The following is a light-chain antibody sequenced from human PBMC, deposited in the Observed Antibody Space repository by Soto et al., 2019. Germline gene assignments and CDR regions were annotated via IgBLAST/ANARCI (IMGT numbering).Light chain of an antibody. CDR1: QSVSSN. CDR3: QHYNNWPPWT. CDR2: GAS. Sequence: EIVMTQSPATLSVSPGERATLSCRASQSVSSNLAWYQQKPGQAPRLLIYGASTRATGIPARFSGSGSGTEFTLPISSLQSADFAVYYCQHYNNWPPWTFGQGTKVEIK. J-gene: IGKJ1*01. V-gene: IGKV3-15*01.